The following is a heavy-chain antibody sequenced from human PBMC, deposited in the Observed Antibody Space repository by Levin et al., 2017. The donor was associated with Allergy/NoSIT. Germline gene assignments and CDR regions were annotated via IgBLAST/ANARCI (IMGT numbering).Heavy chain of an antibody. CDR3: ARGHDSSGYYYNRDDAFDI. V-gene: IGHV3-30-3*01. Sequence: GGSLRLSCAASGFTFSSYAMHWVRQAPGKGLEWVAVISYDGSNKYYADSVKGRFTISRDNSKNTLYLQMNSLRAEDTAVYYCARGHDSSGYYYNRDDAFDIWGQGTMVTVSS. J-gene: IGHJ3*02. CDR1: GFTFSSYA. D-gene: IGHD3-22*01. CDR2: ISYDGSNK.